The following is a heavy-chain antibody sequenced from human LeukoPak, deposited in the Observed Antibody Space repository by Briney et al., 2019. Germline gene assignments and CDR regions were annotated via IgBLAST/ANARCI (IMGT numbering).Heavy chain of an antibody. V-gene: IGHV3-48*02. CDR1: GFTFTTYT. CDR3: AKAFAATALFDY. J-gene: IGHJ4*02. Sequence: GGSLRLSCAASGFTFTTYTMNWVRQAPGRGLGWVSFISSSGATVYYADSVKGRFTISRDNAKNSLFLQMSSLRDEDTAVYYCAKAFAATALFDYWGQGTLVTVSS. CDR2: ISSSGATV. D-gene: IGHD6-25*01.